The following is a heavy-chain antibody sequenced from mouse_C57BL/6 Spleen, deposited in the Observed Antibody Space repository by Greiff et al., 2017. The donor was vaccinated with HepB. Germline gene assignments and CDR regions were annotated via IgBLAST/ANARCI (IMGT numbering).Heavy chain of an antibody. CDR1: GYTFTSYW. Sequence: VQLQQPGAELVKPGASVKLSCKASGYTFTSYWMHWVKQRPGQGLEWIGMIHPNSGSTNYNEKFKSKATLTVDKSSSTAYMQLSSLTSEDSAVYYCARSNYDGSIWDYWGQGTTLTVSS. D-gene: IGHD1-1*01. CDR3: ARSNYDGSIWDY. V-gene: IGHV1-64*01. CDR2: IHPNSGST. J-gene: IGHJ2*01.